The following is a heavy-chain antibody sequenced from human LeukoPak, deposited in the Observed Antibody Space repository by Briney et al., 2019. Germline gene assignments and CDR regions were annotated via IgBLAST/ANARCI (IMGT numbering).Heavy chain of an antibody. CDR3: ARDTPGEGSH. D-gene: IGHD2-2*01. J-gene: IGHJ4*02. CDR1: GFTFSAYW. Sequence: PGGSLRLSCSASGFTFSAYWMSWVRQAPGKGLEWVAHIKQDGSEKYYVDSVKGRFTISRDNAKNSLYLQMNSLRGEDTAVYYCARDTPGEGSHWGQGTLVTVSS. CDR2: IKQDGSEK. V-gene: IGHV3-7*01.